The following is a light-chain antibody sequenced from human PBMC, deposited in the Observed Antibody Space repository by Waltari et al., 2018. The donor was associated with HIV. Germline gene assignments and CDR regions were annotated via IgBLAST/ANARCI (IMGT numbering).Light chain of an antibody. V-gene: IGLV7-46*01. J-gene: IGLJ2*01. CDR2: DAT. Sequence: QIVVTQDPSLTAAPGGTVTLPCGSTTGTVTSNHLPSWFQQKPGQAPRTLVYDATDKHSVTAARFSPSFLGGKAVLTRTAAQPDDEADYYCLLSDGSVRLFGGGTRLTVL. CDR3: LLSDGSVRL. CDR1: TGTVTSNHL.